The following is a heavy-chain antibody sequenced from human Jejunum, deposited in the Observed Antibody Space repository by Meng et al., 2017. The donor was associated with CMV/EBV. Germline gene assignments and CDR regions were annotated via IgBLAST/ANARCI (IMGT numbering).Heavy chain of an antibody. CDR1: GFTFGSYA. V-gene: IGHV3-23*01. CDR3: AKDRDGNWYFDL. D-gene: IGHD3-10*01. CDR2: ISSGGASP. Sequence: AASGFTFGSYAMSWVRQAPGKGLEWVSEISSGGASPYYADSVKGRFTISRDNSKNTLYLQMNSLRAEDTALYYCAKDRDGNWYFDLWGRGTLVTVSS. J-gene: IGHJ2*01.